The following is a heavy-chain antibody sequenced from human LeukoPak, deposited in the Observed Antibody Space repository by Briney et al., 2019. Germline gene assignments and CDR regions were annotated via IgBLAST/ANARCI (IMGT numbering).Heavy chain of an antibody. CDR3: ARSDYVVYFDY. CDR1: GYTFSDYY. J-gene: IGHJ4*02. Sequence: ASVKVSCKASGYTFSDYYIHWVRQAPGQGLEWMAWINPNSGGTNYAQKFQGRVTMTRDTSISTAYMELSRLRSDDTAVYYCARSDYVVYFDYWGQGTLVTVSS. D-gene: IGHD4-17*01. V-gene: IGHV1-2*02. CDR2: INPNSGGT.